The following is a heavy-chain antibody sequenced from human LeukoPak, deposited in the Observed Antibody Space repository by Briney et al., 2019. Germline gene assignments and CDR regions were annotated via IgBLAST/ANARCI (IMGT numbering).Heavy chain of an antibody. CDR2: IIPILGIA. J-gene: IGHJ3*02. CDR3: ASDRRLEAYCGGDCYPGAFDI. V-gene: IGHV1-69*04. Sequence: GASVKVSCKASGYTFTSYAISWVRQAPGQGLEWMGRIIPILGIANYAQKFQGRVTITADKSTSTAYMELSSLRSENTAVYYCASDRRLEAYCGGDCYPGAFDIWGQGTMVTVSS. D-gene: IGHD2-21*02. CDR1: GYTFTSYA.